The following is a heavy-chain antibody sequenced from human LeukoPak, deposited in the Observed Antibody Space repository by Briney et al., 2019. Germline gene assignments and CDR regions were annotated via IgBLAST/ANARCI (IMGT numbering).Heavy chain of an antibody. D-gene: IGHD6-19*01. CDR2: ISGSGGNT. CDR3: AKTGGSGWFVDY. J-gene: IGHJ4*02. Sequence: GGTLRLSCAASGFTFSNYGMSWVRQAPGKGLEWVSAISGSGGNTYYADSVKGRFTISRDSSKNTLYVQMNSLRAKDTAVYYCAKTGGSGWFVDYWGQGTLVTVSS. V-gene: IGHV3-23*01. CDR1: GFTFSNYG.